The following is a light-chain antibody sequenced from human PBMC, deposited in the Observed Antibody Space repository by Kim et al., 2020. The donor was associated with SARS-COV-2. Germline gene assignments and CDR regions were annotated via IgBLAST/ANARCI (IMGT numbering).Light chain of an antibody. CDR3: QQRSNWPPT. V-gene: IGKV3-11*01. CDR1: QRFSSY. Sequence: LSPGERPTLACRASQRFSSYLAWYAQTPGQAPRLLIYDASNRATGIPARFSGSGSGTDFTLTISSLEPEDFAVYYCQQRSNWPPTFGQGTRLEIK. J-gene: IGKJ5*01. CDR2: DAS.